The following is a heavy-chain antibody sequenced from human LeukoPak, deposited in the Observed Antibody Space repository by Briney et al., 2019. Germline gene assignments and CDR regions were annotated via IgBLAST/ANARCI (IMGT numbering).Heavy chain of an antibody. CDR2: ISSSSTYI. CDR1: GFTFSSYN. D-gene: IGHD1-26*01. V-gene: IGHV3-21*01. CDR3: ARDLSVGAKPDLGFDY. Sequence: GGSLRLSCAASGFTFSSYNMNWVRQAPGKGLEWVSSISSSSTYIYCADSMKGRFTISRDNAKNSLYLQMNSLRAEDAAVYYCARDLSVGAKPDLGFDYWGQGSLVTVSS. J-gene: IGHJ4*02.